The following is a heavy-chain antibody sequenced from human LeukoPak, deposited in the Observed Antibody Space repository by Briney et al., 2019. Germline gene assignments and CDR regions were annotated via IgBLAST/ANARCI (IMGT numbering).Heavy chain of an antibody. J-gene: IGHJ4*02. CDR3: ARAPYYYDSSGYPY. CDR1: GSTFSSYS. Sequence: GGSLRLSCAASGSTFSSYSMNWVRQAPGKGLEWVSYISSSSSTIYYADSVKGRFTISRDNAKNSLYLQMNSLRAEDTAVYYCARAPYYYDSSGYPYWGQGTLVTVSS. CDR2: ISSSSSTI. D-gene: IGHD3-22*01. V-gene: IGHV3-48*01.